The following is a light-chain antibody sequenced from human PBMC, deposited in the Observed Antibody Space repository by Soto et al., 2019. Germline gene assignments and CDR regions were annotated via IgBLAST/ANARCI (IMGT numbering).Light chain of an antibody. J-gene: IGKJ1*01. CDR1: QSINSF. Sequence: EIVLTQSPGTLSLSPGEGATLSCRASQSINSFLAWYQQRRGQAPRLLIHGASNRATGIPDRFSGSGSGTDCNLAISRLEPKDFAVYYCQHYGGAPRAFGQGTTVEV. CDR2: GAS. CDR3: QHYGGAPRA. V-gene: IGKV3-20*01.